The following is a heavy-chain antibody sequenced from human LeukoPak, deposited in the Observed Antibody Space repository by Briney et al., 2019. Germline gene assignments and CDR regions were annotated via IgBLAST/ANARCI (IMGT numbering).Heavy chain of an antibody. V-gene: IGHV4-34*01. CDR1: GGSFSGYY. CDR3: ARSIAARGPFDY. CDR2: INHSGST. D-gene: IGHD6-6*01. J-gene: IGHJ4*02. Sequence: SETLSLTCAVYGGSFSGYYWSWIRQPPGKGLEWIGEINHSGSTNYNPSLKSRVTISVDTSKNQFSLKLSSVTAADTAVYYCARSIAARGPFDYWGQGTLVTVSS.